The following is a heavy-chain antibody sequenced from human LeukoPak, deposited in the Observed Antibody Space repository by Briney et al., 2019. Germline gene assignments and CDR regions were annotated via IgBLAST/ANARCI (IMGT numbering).Heavy chain of an antibody. CDR1: GGTFSNYA. V-gene: IGHV1-69*05. CDR3: ARGAVNRYNWNDDNFYYYYMDV. Sequence: ASVKVSCKASGGTFSNYAISWVRQAPGQGLEWMGGIIPIFGTANYAQKFQGRVTMTTDTSTSTAYMELRSLRSGDTAVYYCARGAVNRYNWNDDNFYYYYMDVWGKGTTVTISS. D-gene: IGHD1-1*01. J-gene: IGHJ6*03. CDR2: IIPIFGTA.